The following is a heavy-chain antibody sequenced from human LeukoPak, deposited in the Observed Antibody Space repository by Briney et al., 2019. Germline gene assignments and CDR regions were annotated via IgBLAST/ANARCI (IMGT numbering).Heavy chain of an antibody. CDR2: IYWNDDK. V-gene: IGHV2-5*01. Sequence: ESGPTLVNPTQTLTLTCTFSGFSLTTTGMGVGWIRQPPAKALKWLGIIYWNDDKHYTPSLKSRPNITKDPSKNQVVLTMNHIDPVDKASYYYAHRRDGTTIFDYWGQGTLVTVSS. D-gene: IGHD1-1*01. CDR1: GFSLTTTGMG. J-gene: IGHJ4*02. CDR3: AHRRDGTTIFDY.